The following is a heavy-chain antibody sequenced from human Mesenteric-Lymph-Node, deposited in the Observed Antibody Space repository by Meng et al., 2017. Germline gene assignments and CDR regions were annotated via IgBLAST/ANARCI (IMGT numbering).Heavy chain of an antibody. Sequence: AGSLRLSCAASGFTFSDCYMSWIRHAPGKGLGWVSYISSSGSTIYYADSVKGRFTISRDNAKNSLYLQMNSLRAEDTAVYYCARLEVATFAFDIWGQGTMVTVSS. CDR1: GFTFSDCY. V-gene: IGHV3-11*04. CDR3: ARLEVATFAFDI. J-gene: IGHJ3*02. CDR2: ISSSGSTI. D-gene: IGHD1-26*01.